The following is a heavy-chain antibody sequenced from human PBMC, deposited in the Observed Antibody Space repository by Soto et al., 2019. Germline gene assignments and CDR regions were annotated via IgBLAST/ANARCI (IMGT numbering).Heavy chain of an antibody. D-gene: IGHD4-17*01. J-gene: IGHJ2*01. CDR2: INPSGGST. Sequence: GASVKVSCKASGYTFTSYYMHWVRQAPGQGLELMGIINPSGGSTSYAQKFQGRVTMTRDTSTSTVYMELSSLRSEDTAVYYCARDRLYYGDYVPNWYFDLWGRGTLVTVSS. V-gene: IGHV1-46*01. CDR3: ARDRLYYGDYVPNWYFDL. CDR1: GYTFTSYY.